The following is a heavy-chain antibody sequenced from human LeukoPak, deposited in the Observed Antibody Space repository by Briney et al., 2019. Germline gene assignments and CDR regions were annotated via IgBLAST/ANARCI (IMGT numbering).Heavy chain of an antibody. CDR1: GFIFSSYG. J-gene: IGHJ6*03. Sequence: GGSLRLSCAASGFIFSSYGMHWVRQAPGKGLEGGAFIRYDGSNKYYADSVKGRFTISRDNSKNTLYLQMNSLRAEDTAVYYCAKGGWDILTPHYYYYMDVWGKGTTVTIS. V-gene: IGHV3-30*02. D-gene: IGHD3-9*01. CDR3: AKGGWDILTPHYYYYMDV. CDR2: IRYDGSNK.